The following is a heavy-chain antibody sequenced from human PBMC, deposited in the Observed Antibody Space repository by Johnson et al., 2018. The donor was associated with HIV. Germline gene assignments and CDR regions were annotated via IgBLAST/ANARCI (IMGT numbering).Heavy chain of an antibody. CDR3: AKAYSGSNRDAFDI. CDR2: ISYDGSNK. Sequence: QMQLVESGGGVVRPGGSLRVSCAASGFTFDDYGMNWVRQAPGKGLEWVAVISYDGSNKYYADSVKGRFTISRDNSKKTLYLQMNSLRAEDTAVYYCAKAYSGSNRDAFDIWCQGTMVTVSS. D-gene: IGHD1-26*01. CDR1: GFTFDDYG. V-gene: IGHV3-30*18. J-gene: IGHJ3*02.